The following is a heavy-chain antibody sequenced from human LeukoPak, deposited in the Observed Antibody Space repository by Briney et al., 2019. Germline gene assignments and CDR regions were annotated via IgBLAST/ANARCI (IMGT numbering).Heavy chain of an antibody. J-gene: IGHJ3*02. V-gene: IGHV4-39*01. CDR2: IYYSGST. CDR1: GGSISSSSYY. Sequence: ETLALTCTVSGGSISSSSYYWGWIRQPPGKGLEWIGSIYYSGSTYYNPSLKIRVTISVDTSKNQFSLKLSSVTAADTAVYYCARLSTATPHAFDIWGQGTMVTVSS. CDR3: ARLSTATPHAFDI. D-gene: IGHD4-17*01.